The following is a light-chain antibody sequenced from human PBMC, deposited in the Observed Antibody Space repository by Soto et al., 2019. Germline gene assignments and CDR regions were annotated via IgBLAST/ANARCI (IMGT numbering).Light chain of an antibody. J-gene: IGKJ4*01. CDR3: QQRSNWPPT. CDR1: QSIRVD. V-gene: IGKV1-6*01. Sequence: AIQMTQSPSSVSASVGDRVTITCRASQSIRVDLAWYQQKPGKAPKLLIYAASSLHSGVPSRFSGSGSGTDFTLTISSLEPEDFAVYYCQQRSNWPPTFGGGTKVDI. CDR2: AAS.